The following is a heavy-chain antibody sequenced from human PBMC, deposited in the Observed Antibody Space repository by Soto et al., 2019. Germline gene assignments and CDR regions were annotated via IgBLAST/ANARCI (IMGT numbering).Heavy chain of an antibody. CDR2: ISGNGRII. V-gene: IGHV3-11*04. CDR1: GFIYSDYY. Sequence: GGSLRLSCATSGFIYSDYYMHWIRQAPGKGLEWISYISGNGRIIQYADSAKGRFTISRDNAKNSLYLQMNSLRAEDTAVYYCARDRGWSLFDYWGQGTLVTVSS. CDR3: ARDRGWSLFDY. D-gene: IGHD6-19*01. J-gene: IGHJ4*02.